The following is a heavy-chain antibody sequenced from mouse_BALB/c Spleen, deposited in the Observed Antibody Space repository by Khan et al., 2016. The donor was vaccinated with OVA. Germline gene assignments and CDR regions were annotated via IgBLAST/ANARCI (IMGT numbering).Heavy chain of an antibody. CDR1: GYIFPTYG. V-gene: IGHV9-3*02. J-gene: IGHJ3*01. CDR2: INTNTGEP. Sequence: QIQLVQSGPELKKPGETVKISCKASGYIFPTYGLNWVKQAPGKGLKWMGWINTNTGEPTFAEEFKGRFAFSLETSANPAYLKINSLQKEETAKYCGARVYNMYGSWCAYWGQGTLVTVSA. D-gene: IGHD2-14*01. CDR3: ARVYNMYGSWCAY.